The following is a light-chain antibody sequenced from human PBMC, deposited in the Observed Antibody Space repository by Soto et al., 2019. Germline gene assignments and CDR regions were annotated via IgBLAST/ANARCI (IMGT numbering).Light chain of an antibody. CDR2: EVS. V-gene: IGLV2-8*01. Sequence: QSVLTQPPSASGSPGQSVTISCTGTSSDVGGYNYVSWYQQHPGKAPKLMIYEVSKRPSGAPDRFSGSKSGNTASLTVSGLQAEDEADYYCSSYAGSNNFGVFGGGTKLTVL. CDR3: SSYAGSNNFGV. J-gene: IGLJ2*01. CDR1: SSDVGGYNY.